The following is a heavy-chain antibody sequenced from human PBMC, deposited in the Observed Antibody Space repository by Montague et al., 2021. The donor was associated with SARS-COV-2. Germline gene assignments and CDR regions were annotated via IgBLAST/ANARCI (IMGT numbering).Heavy chain of an antibody. CDR1: GGSISTTSYY. CDR2: IYNSDNT. D-gene: IGHD4-17*01. Sequence: SETLSLTCTVSGGSISTTSYYWAWIRQPPGKGLERVGSIYNSDNTYYNPSLESRLTMSVDTSKNQFSLKLRSVTAADAAVYHCARAWRYGDYSGVHFAPWGQGTLVTVSS. J-gene: IGHJ5*02. V-gene: IGHV4-39*07. CDR3: ARAWRYGDYSGVHFAP.